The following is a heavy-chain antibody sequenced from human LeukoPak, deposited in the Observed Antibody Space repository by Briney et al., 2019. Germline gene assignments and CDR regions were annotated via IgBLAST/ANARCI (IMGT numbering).Heavy chain of an antibody. CDR1: GYTFTGYY. D-gene: IGHD3-22*01. CDR2: INPNSGGT. V-gene: IGHV1-2*06. J-gene: IGHJ3*02. CDR3: ASRSSGYYSVDAFDI. Sequence: GASVKVSCKASGYTFTGYYMHWVRQAPGQGLEWMGRINPNSGGTNYAQKFQGRVTMTRDTSISTAYMELSRLRSDDTAVYYCASRSSGYYSVDAFDIWGQGTMVTVSS.